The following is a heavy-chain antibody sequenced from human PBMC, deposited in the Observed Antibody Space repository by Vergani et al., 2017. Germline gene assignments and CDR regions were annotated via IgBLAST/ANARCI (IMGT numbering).Heavy chain of an antibody. CDR1: GYSISRGYY. J-gene: IGHJ3*02. Sequence: QVQLQESGPGLVKLSETLSFTCSVSGYSISRGYYWGWIRQPPGKGLEWIATVFHSGSAYYNPSLRRRVTISVETSKNQFSLRLTTLTAADTAVYYCARQFWVSQGVGAFETWGRGTEVSVSS. CDR2: VFHSGSA. V-gene: IGHV4-38-2*02. CDR3: ARQFWVSQGVGAFET. D-gene: IGHD3-16*01.